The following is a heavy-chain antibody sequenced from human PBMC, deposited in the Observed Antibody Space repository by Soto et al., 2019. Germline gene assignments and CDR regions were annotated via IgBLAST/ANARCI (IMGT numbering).Heavy chain of an antibody. CDR2: TRNKANSYTT. J-gene: IGHJ3*02. Sequence: PGGSLRLSCAASGFTFSDHYMDWVRQAPGKGLEWVGRTRNKANSYTTEYAASVKGRFTISRDDSKNSLYLQMNSLKTEDTAVYYCARGPPYNAVVAATSLGYAFDIWGQGTMVTVSS. CDR3: ARGPPYNAVVAATSLGYAFDI. V-gene: IGHV3-72*01. CDR1: GFTFSDHY. D-gene: IGHD2-15*01.